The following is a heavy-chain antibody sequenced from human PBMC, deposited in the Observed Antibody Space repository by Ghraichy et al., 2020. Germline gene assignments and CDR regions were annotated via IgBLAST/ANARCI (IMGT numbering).Heavy chain of an antibody. CDR1: GFTFSSYS. D-gene: IGHD3-9*01. CDR3: ASSILTGYYSLNY. CDR2: ISSSSSTI. Sequence: GGSLRLSCAASGFTFSSYSMNWVRQAPGNGLEWVSYISSSSSTIYYADSVKGRFTISRDNAKNSLYLQMNSLRDEDTAVYYCASSILTGYYSLNYWGQGTLVTVSS. V-gene: IGHV3-48*02. J-gene: IGHJ4*02.